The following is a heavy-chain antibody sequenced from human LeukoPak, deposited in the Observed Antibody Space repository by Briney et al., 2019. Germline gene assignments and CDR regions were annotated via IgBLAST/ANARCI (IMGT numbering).Heavy chain of an antibody. CDR1: GGTFSSYA. D-gene: IGHD1-26*01. J-gene: IGHJ4*02. CDR2: IIPIFGTA. V-gene: IGHV1-69*13. Sequence: ASVKVSCKTSGGTFSSYAISWVRQAPGQGLEWMGGIIPIFGTANYAQKFQGRVTITADESTSTAYMELSSLRSEDTAVYYCARVAGGGGGSYYLVDYWGQGTLVTVSS. CDR3: ARVAGGGGGSYYLVDY.